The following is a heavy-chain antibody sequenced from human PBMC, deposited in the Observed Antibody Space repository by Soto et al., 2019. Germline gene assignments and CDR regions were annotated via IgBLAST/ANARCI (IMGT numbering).Heavy chain of an antibody. J-gene: IGHJ4*02. CDR3: ATLSIQKKRVYYFDY. CDR1: GYTLTELS. Sequence: PSVKVSCKVSGYTLTELSMHWVRQAPGKGLEWMGGFDPEDGETIYAQKFQGRVTMTEDTSTDTAYMELSSLRSEDTAVYYCATLSIQKKRVYYFDYWGQGTLVTVSS. V-gene: IGHV1-24*01. CDR2: FDPEDGET.